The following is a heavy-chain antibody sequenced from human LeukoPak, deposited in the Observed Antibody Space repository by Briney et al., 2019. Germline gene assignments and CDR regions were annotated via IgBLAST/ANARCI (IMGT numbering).Heavy chain of an antibody. CDR1: RFTFSSYA. CDR2: ISGSSGST. CDR3: AKAFGSSRGYYYDALDV. J-gene: IGHJ6*02. V-gene: IGHV3-23*01. D-gene: IGHD6-13*01. Sequence: GGSLRLSCAASRFTFSSYAMSWVRQAPGKGLEWVSAISGSSGSTYYADSVKGRFTISRDNSKNTLYLQMNSLRGDDTAVYYCAKAFGSSRGYYYDALDVWGQGPRSPSP.